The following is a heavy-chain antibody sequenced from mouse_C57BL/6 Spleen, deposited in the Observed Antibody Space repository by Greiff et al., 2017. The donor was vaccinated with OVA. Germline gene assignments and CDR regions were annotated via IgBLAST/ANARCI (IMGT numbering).Heavy chain of an antibody. D-gene: IGHD3-3*01. CDR2: ISNGGGST. CDR3: ARHEGTGYFDY. CDR1: GFTFSDYY. V-gene: IGHV5-12*01. J-gene: IGHJ2*01. Sequence: VQLKESGGGLVQPGGSLKLSCAASGFTFSDYYMYWVRQTPEKRLEWVAYISNGGGSTYYPDTVKGRFTISRDNAKNTLYLQMSRLKSEDTAMYYCARHEGTGYFDYWGQGTTLTVSS.